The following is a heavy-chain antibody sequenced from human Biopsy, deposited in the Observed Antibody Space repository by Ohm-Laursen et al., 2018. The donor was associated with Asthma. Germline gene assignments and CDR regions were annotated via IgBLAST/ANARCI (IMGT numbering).Heavy chain of an antibody. CDR3: ARTFHFWSPYHAEHYQL. Sequence: SLRLSCAASGFTFGDYCMGWVRQVSGQGLEWVANIKHDGSEKNHVDSLKGRFTISRDNAKNLLFLQMNSLRAEDTAVYYCARTFHFWSPYHAEHYQLWGQGTLVTVSS. J-gene: IGHJ1*01. D-gene: IGHD3-3*01. V-gene: IGHV3-7*01. CDR2: IKHDGSEK. CDR1: GFTFGDYC.